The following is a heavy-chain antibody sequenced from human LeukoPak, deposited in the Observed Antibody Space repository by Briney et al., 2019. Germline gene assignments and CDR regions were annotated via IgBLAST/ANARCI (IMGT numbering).Heavy chain of an antibody. Sequence: PGRSLRLSCAASGFTFDDYAMHWVRQAPGKGLERVSGISWNSGNIGYADSVKGRFTISRDNAKKSLYLQMSSLRAEDTAVYYCAESDSGYSDYWGQGTLVTVSS. V-gene: IGHV3-9*01. CDR1: GFTFDDYA. D-gene: IGHD3-22*01. CDR2: ISWNSGNI. CDR3: AESDSGYSDY. J-gene: IGHJ4*02.